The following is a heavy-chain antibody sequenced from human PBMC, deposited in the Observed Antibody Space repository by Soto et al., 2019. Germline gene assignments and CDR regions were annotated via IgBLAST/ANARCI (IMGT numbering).Heavy chain of an antibody. CDR1: GGSISSSSYY. CDR3: ARHYYDSSGYLYYYYYGMDA. Sequence: SETLSLTCTVSGGSISSSSYYWGWIRQPPGKGLEWIGSIYYSGSTYYNPSLKSRVTISVDTSKNQFSLKLSSVTAADTAVYYCARHYYDSSGYLYYYYYGMDAWGQGTTVTVSS. D-gene: IGHD3-22*01. CDR2: IYYSGST. J-gene: IGHJ6*02. V-gene: IGHV4-39*01.